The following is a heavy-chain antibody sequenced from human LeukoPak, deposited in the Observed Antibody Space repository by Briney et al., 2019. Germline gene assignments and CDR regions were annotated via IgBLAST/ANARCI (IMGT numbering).Heavy chain of an antibody. CDR3: VRDGDSSGNFDY. V-gene: IGHV4-61*01. CDR2: IYYSGNT. CDR1: GGSVSSGSYY. Sequence: SETLSLTCTVSGGSVSSGSYYWSWIRQPPGKGLEWIGYIYYSGNTNYNPSLKSRVTISLDTSKNQFSLKLSSVTAADTAVYYCVRDGDSSGNFDYWGQGTLVTVSS. J-gene: IGHJ4*02. D-gene: IGHD3-22*01.